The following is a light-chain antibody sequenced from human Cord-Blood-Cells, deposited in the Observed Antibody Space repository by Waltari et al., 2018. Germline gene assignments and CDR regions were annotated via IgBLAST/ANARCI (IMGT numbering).Light chain of an antibody. CDR3: QQYNSYSGT. J-gene: IGKJ1*01. CDR1: QSISSW. CDR2: DAS. Sequence: DIQMTQSPSTLSASVGARVTTTCRASQSISSWLAWYQQKPGKAPKLLIYDASSLESGVPSRFSGSGSGTEFTLTISSLQPDDFATYYCQQYNSYSGTFGQGTKVEIK. V-gene: IGKV1-5*01.